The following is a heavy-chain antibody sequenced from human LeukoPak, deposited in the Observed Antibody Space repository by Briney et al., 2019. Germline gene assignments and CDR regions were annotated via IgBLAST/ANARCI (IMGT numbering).Heavy chain of an antibody. Sequence: GGSLRLSCAASGFTFSSYGMHWVRQAPGKGLEWVAVIWYDGSNKYYADSVKGRFTISRDNSKNTLYLQMNSLRAEDTAVYYCASDSPGYSSGSYFTYWGQGTLVTVSS. CDR1: GFTFSSYG. J-gene: IGHJ4*02. D-gene: IGHD2-15*01. CDR2: IWYDGSNK. CDR3: ASDSPGYSSGSYFTY. V-gene: IGHV3-33*01.